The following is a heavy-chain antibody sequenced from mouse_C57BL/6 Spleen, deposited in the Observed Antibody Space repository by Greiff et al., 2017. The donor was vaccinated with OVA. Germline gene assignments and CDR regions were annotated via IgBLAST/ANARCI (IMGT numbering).Heavy chain of an antibody. J-gene: IGHJ1*03. D-gene: IGHD1-1*02. CDR1: GYTFTSYW. CDR3: ASGGSYWYFDV. CDR2: IDPSDSET. V-gene: IGHV1-52*01. Sequence: VQLQQSGAELVKPGASVKLSCKASGYTFTSYWMHWVKQRPIQGLEWIGNIDPSDSETHYNQKFKDKATLTVDKSSSTAYMQLSSLTSEDSAVYYCASGGSYWYFDVWGTGTTVTVSS.